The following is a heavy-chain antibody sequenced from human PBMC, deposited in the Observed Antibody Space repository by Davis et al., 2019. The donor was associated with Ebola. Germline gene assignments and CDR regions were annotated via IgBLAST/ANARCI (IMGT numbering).Heavy chain of an antibody. V-gene: IGHV1-46*03. CDR2: INPNDGRT. Sequence: AASVKVSCKASGYTFNSYGIAWVRQAPGQGLGWMGMINPNDGRTIYAQKFQGRVTVTRDTSTTTVYMDLSSLRSEDTALYYCTTPGGQDSGYDVFDIWGQGTMVTVSS. CDR1: GYTFNSYG. J-gene: IGHJ3*02. CDR3: TTPGGQDSGYDVFDI. D-gene: IGHD5-12*01.